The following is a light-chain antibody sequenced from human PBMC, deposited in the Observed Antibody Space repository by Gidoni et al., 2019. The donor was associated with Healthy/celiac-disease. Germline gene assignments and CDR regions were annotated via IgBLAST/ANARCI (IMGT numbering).Light chain of an antibody. V-gene: IGKV3-11*01. CDR1: QSVSSY. CDR3: QQRSNWPPVT. J-gene: IGKJ4*01. Sequence: EIVLTQSPATLSLSPGERAPLSCRASQSVSSYLAWYQQKPGQAPRLLIYDASNRATGIPARFSGSGSGTDFTLTISSLEPEDFAVYYCQQRSNWPPVTFXGXTKVEIK. CDR2: DAS.